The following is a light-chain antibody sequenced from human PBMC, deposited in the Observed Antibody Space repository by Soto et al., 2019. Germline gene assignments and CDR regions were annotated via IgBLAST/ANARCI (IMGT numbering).Light chain of an antibody. CDR3: QQYGSSPWT. CDR2: DAS. CDR1: QSIGSW. V-gene: IGKV1-5*01. Sequence: DIQMTQSPSTLSAYIGERVTIPSRASQSIGSWSAWYPQKPGKAPKLLIYDASSLESGVPSRFSGSGSGTDFTLTISRLEPEDVAVYYCQQYGSSPWTFGQGTKVDIK. J-gene: IGKJ1*01.